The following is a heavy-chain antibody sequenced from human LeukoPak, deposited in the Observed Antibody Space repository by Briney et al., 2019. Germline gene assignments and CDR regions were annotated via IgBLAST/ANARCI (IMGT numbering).Heavy chain of an antibody. V-gene: IGHV3-30*04. CDR1: GFTFSSYA. D-gene: IGHD3-10*01. CDR3: ARDLEYYYGSMDV. CDR2: ISYDGSNK. J-gene: IGHJ6*03. Sequence: AGGSLRLSRAASGFTFSSYAMHWVRQAPGKGLEWVAVISYDGSNKYYADSVKGRFTISRDNSKNTLYLQMNSLRAEDTAVYYCARDLEYYYGSMDVWGRGTTVTVSS.